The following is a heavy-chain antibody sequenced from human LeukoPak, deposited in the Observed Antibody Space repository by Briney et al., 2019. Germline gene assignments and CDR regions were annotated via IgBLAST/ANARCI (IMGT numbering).Heavy chain of an antibody. Sequence: PSETLSLTCAVYGGSFSGYYWSWIRQPPGKGLEWIGEINHSGSTNCNPSLKSRVTISVDTSKNQFSLKLSSVTAADTAVYYCALIIAAAGTGDYWGQGTLVTVSS. CDR1: GGSFSGYY. D-gene: IGHD6-13*01. J-gene: IGHJ4*02. CDR2: INHSGST. CDR3: ALIIAAAGTGDY. V-gene: IGHV4-34*01.